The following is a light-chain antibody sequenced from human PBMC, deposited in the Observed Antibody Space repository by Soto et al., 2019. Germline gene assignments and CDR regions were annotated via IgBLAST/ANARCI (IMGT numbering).Light chain of an antibody. CDR3: QQYNSYSPLT. CDR1: QSISSW. V-gene: IGKV1-5*01. J-gene: IGKJ1*01. Sequence: DIQMTQSPSTLSASVGDRVTITCRASQSISSWLAWYQQKPGKAPKLLIYDASSLESGVPSRFSGSGSGTEFTLTISSLQTDDFATYYCQQYNSYSPLTFGQGTKVELK. CDR2: DAS.